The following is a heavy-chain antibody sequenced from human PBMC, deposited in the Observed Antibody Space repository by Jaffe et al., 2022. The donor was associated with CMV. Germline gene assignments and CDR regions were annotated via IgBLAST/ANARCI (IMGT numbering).Heavy chain of an antibody. CDR1: GFTFSSYE. CDR3: ARVVVGATYYMDV. J-gene: IGHJ6*03. CDR2: ISSSGSTI. D-gene: IGHD1-26*01. V-gene: IGHV3-48*03. Sequence: EVQLVESGGGLVQPGGSLRLSCAASGFTFSSYEMNWVRQAPGKGLEWVSYISSSGSTIYYADSVKGRFTISRDNAKNSLYLQMNSLRAEDTAVYYCARVVVGATYYMDVWGKGTTVTVSS.